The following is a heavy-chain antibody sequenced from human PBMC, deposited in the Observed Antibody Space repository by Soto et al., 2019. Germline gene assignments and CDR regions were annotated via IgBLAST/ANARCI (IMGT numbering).Heavy chain of an antibody. CDR2: IYHSGST. D-gene: IGHD1-26*01. CDR3: ARGRDSGSYFY. CDR1: GYSISSGYY. Sequence: SETLSLTCAVSGYSISSGYYWGWIRQPPGRGLEWIGSIYHSGSTYYNPSLKSRVTISVDTSKNQFSLKLSSVTAADTAVYYCARGRDSGSYFYWGQGTLVTVS. V-gene: IGHV4-38-2*01. J-gene: IGHJ4*02.